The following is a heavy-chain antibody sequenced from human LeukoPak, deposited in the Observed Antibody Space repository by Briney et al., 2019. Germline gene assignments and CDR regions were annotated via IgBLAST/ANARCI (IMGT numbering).Heavy chain of an antibody. CDR1: GVSISTSFYY. CDR2: IYYSGST. D-gene: IGHD2-2*01. V-gene: IGHV4-39*01. CDR3: ARVRYCSSTSCYTFDP. J-gene: IGHJ5*02. Sequence: SETLSLTCTVSGVSISTSFYYWGWIRQPLGKGLEWIGTIYYSGSTYYNPSFKSRVTISVDTSKNQFSLKLSSVTAADTAVYYCARVRYCSSTSCYTFDPWGQGTLVTVSS.